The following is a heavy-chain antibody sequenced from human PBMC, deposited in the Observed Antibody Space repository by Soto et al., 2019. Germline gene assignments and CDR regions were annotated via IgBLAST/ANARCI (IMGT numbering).Heavy chain of an antibody. D-gene: IGHD4-17*01. J-gene: IGHJ6*03. Sequence: GGSLRLSCAASGFTFSSYWMSWVRQAPGKGLEWVANIKQDGSEKYYVDSVKGRFTISRDNAKNSLYLQMNSLRAEDTAVYYCARCADDYGETYYYYYMDVWGKGTTVTVSS. CDR3: ARCADDYGETYYYYYMDV. CDR2: IKQDGSEK. CDR1: GFTFSSYW. V-gene: IGHV3-7*01.